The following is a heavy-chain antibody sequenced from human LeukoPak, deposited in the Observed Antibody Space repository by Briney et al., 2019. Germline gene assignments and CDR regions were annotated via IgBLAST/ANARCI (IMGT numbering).Heavy chain of an antibody. CDR3: AREHSSSWDQFDY. V-gene: IGHV1-69*06. CDR2: IIPIFGTA. CDR1: GGTFSSYA. D-gene: IGHD6-13*01. J-gene: IGHJ4*01. Sequence: SVKVSCKASGGTFSSYAISWVRQAPGQGLEWMGGIIPIFGTANYAQKVQGRVTMTADTSTSTSYMELRSLRSDDTAVYYCAREHSSSWDQFDYWGYGTLVTVSS.